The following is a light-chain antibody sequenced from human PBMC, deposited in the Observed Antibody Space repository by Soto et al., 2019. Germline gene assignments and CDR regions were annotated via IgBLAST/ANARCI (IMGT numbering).Light chain of an antibody. CDR2: EDN. CDR3: PAYTNTNVV. J-gene: IGLJ7*01. Sequence: NFMLTQPHSVSESPGKTVTISCTGSGGSIASNFVQWFQQRPGSAPTTVIYEDNQRPSGVPDRFSGSIDSSSNSASLTLSGPEAWDQGFYHFPAYTNTNVVFGGGTQLTVL. CDR1: GGSIASNF. V-gene: IGLV6-57*02.